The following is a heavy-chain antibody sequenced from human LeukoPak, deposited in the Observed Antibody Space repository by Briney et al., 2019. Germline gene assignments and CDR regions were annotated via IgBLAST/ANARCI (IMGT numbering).Heavy chain of an antibody. V-gene: IGHV3-30*12. CDR1: GFTFSSYG. CDR3: ARDESVAAADLDY. D-gene: IGHD6-13*01. Sequence: GGSLRLSCAASGFTFSSYGMHWVRQAPGKGLEWVAVISYDGSNKYYADSVKGRFTISRDNAKNSLYLQMNSLRAEDTAVYYCARDESVAAADLDYWGQGTLVTVSS. J-gene: IGHJ4*02. CDR2: ISYDGSNK.